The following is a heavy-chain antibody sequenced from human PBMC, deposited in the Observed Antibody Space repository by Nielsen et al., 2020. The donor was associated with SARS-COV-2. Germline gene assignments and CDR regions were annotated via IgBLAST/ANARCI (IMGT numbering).Heavy chain of an antibody. CDR1: GFIFDDYA. Sequence: GGSLRLSCAASGFIFDDYAMYWVRQAPGKGLEWVSGISSKSGSIGYADSVKGRVSISRDNAKNSLYLQMNSLRAEDTALYYCGKDTAVAGYDAFDIWGQGTMVTVSS. V-gene: IGHV3-9*01. D-gene: IGHD6-19*01. CDR2: ISSKSGSI. CDR3: GKDTAVAGYDAFDI. J-gene: IGHJ3*02.